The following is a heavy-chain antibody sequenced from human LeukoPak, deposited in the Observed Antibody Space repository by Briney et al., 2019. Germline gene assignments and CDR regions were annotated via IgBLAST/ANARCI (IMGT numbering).Heavy chain of an antibody. V-gene: IGHV3-30*01. Sequence: GRSMRLFCADSGLTFSSYAMHGVRQAAGKGLACVAVISFDGSNKYYADSVKDRFTISRDNSKNPLYLQMNSMRAEDKAVYYCARERQGSTWYSHYFDYWGQGILVTVSS. CDR1: GLTFSSYA. CDR2: ISFDGSNK. CDR3: ARERQGSTWYSHYFDY. D-gene: IGHD6-13*01. J-gene: IGHJ4*02.